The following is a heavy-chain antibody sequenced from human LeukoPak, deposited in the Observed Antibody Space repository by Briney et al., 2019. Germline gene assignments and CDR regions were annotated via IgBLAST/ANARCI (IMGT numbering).Heavy chain of an antibody. V-gene: IGHV4-4*07. Sequence: PSETLSLTCTVSGGSISSYYWSWIRQPAGKGLEWIGRIYTSGSTNYNPSLKSRVTMSVDTSKNQFSLKLSSVTAADTAVYYCAREGASGWTYYFDYWGQGTLVTVSS. CDR2: IYTSGST. J-gene: IGHJ4*02. CDR1: GGSISSYY. CDR3: AREGASGWTYYFDY. D-gene: IGHD6-19*01.